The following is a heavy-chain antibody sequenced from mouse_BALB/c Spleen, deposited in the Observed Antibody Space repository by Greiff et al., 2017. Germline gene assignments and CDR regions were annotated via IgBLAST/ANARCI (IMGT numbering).Heavy chain of an antibody. V-gene: IGHV2-6-7*01. Sequence: QVQLKQSGPGLVAPSQSLSITCTVSGFSLTGYGVNWVRQPPGKGLEWLGMIWGDGSTDYNSALKSRLSISKDNSKSQVFLKMNSLQTDDTARYYCARALWLRRGSYWYFDVWGAGTTVTVSS. CDR2: IWGDGST. CDR3: ARALWLRRGSYWYFDV. J-gene: IGHJ1*01. CDR1: GFSLTGYG. D-gene: IGHD2-2*01.